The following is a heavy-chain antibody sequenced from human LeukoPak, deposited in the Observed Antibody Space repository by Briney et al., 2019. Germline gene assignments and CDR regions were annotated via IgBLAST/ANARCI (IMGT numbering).Heavy chain of an antibody. V-gene: IGHV1-46*01. Sequence: ASVKVSCKASGYTFTSYYMQWVRQAPGHGLEWMGIINPSGGSTSYAQKFQGRVTMTRDTSTSTVYMELSSLRSEDTAVYYCARDRDYYDSSGYYYPDYWGQGTLVTVSS. J-gene: IGHJ4*02. CDR2: INPSGGST. D-gene: IGHD3-22*01. CDR3: ARDRDYYDSSGYYYPDY. CDR1: GYTFTSYY.